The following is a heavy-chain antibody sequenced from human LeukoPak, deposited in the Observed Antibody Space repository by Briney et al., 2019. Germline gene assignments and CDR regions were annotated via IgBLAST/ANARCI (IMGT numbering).Heavy chain of an antibody. Sequence: ASVKVSCKASGYTFTGYYIHWVRQAPGQGLEWMGWLNPDGGGAYYAQSFQGRVTMTRDTSISTASMELSSLRFDDTAVYYCARVGPIDYYYYPMDVWGQGTTVTVSS. J-gene: IGHJ6*02. CDR1: GYTFTGYY. CDR3: ARVGPIDYYYYPMDV. CDR2: LNPDGGGA. V-gene: IGHV1-2*02.